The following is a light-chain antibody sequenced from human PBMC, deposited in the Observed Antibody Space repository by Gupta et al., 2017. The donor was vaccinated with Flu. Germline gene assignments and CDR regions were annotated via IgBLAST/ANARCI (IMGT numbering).Light chain of an antibody. Sequence: EIVFTQSPGTLSLSPGEGATLSCRASHSVTSSYLSWYQQKPGQSPRLLIYGASSRATGIPDRFSGSGSGTDFTLTISRLEPEDFAVYYCHHYCGSPNTFGPGTRLE. CDR3: HHYCGSPNT. CDR2: GAS. V-gene: IGKV3-20*01. J-gene: IGKJ2*01. CDR1: HSVTSSY.